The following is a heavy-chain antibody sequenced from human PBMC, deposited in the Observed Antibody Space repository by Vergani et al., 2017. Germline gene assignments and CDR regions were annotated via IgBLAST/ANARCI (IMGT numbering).Heavy chain of an antibody. Sequence: QVQLQQWGAGLLKPSETLSLTCAVYGGSFSGYYWSWIRQPPGKGLEWIGEINHSGSTNYNPSLKSRVTISVDTSKNQFSLKLSSVTAADTAVYYCARVAYYDSSGYYYGYYFDYWGQGTLVTVSS. CDR3: ARVAYYDSSGYYYGYYFDY. D-gene: IGHD3-22*01. V-gene: IGHV4-34*01. CDR1: GGSFSGYY. CDR2: INHSGST. J-gene: IGHJ4*02.